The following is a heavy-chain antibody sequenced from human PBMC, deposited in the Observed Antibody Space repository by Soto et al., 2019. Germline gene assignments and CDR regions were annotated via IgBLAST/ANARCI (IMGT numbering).Heavy chain of an antibody. Sequence: ASVKVSCKTSGYTFSNYGITWVRQAPGQPLEWLGWISLYSDGTNYAQKLQGRVTMTTDTSTSTAYMELRSLRSDDTAVYYCARDYDSSGYYDYWGQGTLVTVSS. D-gene: IGHD3-22*01. CDR3: ARDYDSSGYYDY. CDR2: ISLYSDGT. CDR1: GYTFSNYG. V-gene: IGHV1-18*01. J-gene: IGHJ4*02.